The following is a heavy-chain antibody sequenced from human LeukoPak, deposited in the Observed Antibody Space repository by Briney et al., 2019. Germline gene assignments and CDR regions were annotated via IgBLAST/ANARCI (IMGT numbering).Heavy chain of an antibody. Sequence: SKTLSLTCAVYGGSFSGYYWSWIRQPPGKGLEWIGEINHSGSTNYNPSLKSRVTISVDTSKNQFSLKLSSVTAADTAVYYCARGPIFHTAMATGIDYWGQGTLVTVSS. CDR1: GGSFSGYY. CDR2: INHSGST. D-gene: IGHD5-18*01. J-gene: IGHJ4*02. V-gene: IGHV4-34*01. CDR3: ARGPIFHTAMATGIDY.